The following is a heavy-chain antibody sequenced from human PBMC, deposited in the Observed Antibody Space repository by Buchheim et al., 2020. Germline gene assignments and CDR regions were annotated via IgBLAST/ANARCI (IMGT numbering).Heavy chain of an antibody. CDR3: ARDRSYYDSSGYYYVSEGIDY. CDR2: IYTSGST. D-gene: IGHD3-22*01. Sequence: QVQLQESGPGLVKPSQTLSLTCTVSGGSISSGSYYWSWIRQPAGKGLEWIGRIYTSGSTNYNPSLKSRVTISVDTSKNQFSLKLGSVTAADTAVYYCARDRSYYDSSGYYYVSEGIDYWGQGTL. J-gene: IGHJ4*02. CDR1: GGSISSGSYY. V-gene: IGHV4-61*02.